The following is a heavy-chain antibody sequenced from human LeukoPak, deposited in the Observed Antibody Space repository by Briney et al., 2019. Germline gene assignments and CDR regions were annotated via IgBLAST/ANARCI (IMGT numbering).Heavy chain of an antibody. CDR2: IYPGDSNA. Sequence: GESLKISCKASGYTFDNYWISWVRLMPGKGLEWMGIIYPGDSNARYNPSFQGHVTMSVDRSIDTAYLQWSSLQASDTATYYCATQYAQFYDSWGQGTLVTVSS. D-gene: IGHD2-8*01. V-gene: IGHV5-51*01. J-gene: IGHJ4*02. CDR1: GYTFDNYW. CDR3: ATQYAQFYDS.